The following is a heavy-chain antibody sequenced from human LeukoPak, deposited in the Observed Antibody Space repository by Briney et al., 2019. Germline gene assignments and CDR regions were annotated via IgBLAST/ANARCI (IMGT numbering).Heavy chain of an antibody. CDR1: GFTFSTYS. Sequence: GGPLRLSCAASGFTFSTYSMNWVRQAPGKGLEWVSSISSSGSFTHYADSLKGRFTISRDNAKNSLYLQMHSLRAEDMAVYYCARRNYDYYGMDVWGQGTTVTVSS. CDR2: ISSSGSFT. V-gene: IGHV3-21*01. J-gene: IGHJ6*02. CDR3: ARRNYDYYGMDV.